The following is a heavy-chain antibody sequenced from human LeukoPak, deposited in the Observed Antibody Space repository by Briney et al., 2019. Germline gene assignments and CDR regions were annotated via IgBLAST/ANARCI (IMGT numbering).Heavy chain of an antibody. D-gene: IGHD1-26*01. CDR3: AKDSYSGSYFGLDDAFDI. CDR2: ISGDGGST. Sequence: GGSLRLSCAASGFTFDGYAMHWVRQAPGKGLEWVSLISGDGGSTYYADSVKGRFTISRDNSKNSLYLQMNSLRTEDTALYYCAKDSYSGSYFGLDDAFDIWGQGTMVTVSS. J-gene: IGHJ3*02. V-gene: IGHV3-43*02. CDR1: GFTFDGYA.